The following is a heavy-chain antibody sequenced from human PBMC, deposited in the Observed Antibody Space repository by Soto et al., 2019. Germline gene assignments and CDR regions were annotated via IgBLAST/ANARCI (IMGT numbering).Heavy chain of an antibody. CDR1: GGTFISYT. CDR3: ARAPAAYSSGWSPYYYYGMDV. CDR2: IIPILGIA. Sequence: ASVKVSCKASGGTFISYTISWVRQAPGQGLEWMGRIIPILGIANYAQKFQGRVTITADKSTSTAYMELSSLRSEDTAVYYCARAPAAYSSGWSPYYYYGMDVWGQGTTVTVSS. V-gene: IGHV1-69*02. J-gene: IGHJ6*02. D-gene: IGHD6-19*01.